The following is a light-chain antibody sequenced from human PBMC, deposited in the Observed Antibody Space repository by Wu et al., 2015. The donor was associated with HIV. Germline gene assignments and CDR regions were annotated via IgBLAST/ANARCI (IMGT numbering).Light chain of an antibody. Sequence: DNVLTQSPGTLSLSPGEGATLSCRASQSVRSSHLAWYQQKPGQAPRLIIYAASTRATGIPDRFSGSGSGTDFTLTISSLEPEDIAVYYCQQRSNWPRTFGQGTKLEIK. V-gene: IGKV3D-20*02. CDR3: QQRSNWPRT. J-gene: IGKJ2*01. CDR1: QSVRSSH. CDR2: AAS.